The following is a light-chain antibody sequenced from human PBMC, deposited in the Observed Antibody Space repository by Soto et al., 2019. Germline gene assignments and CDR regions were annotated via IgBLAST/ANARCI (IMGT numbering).Light chain of an antibody. Sequence: QSVLTQPASVSGSPGQSITISCTGTSSDVGSNNLVSWYQQHPGKAHKLMIYEGSKRPSGVSNRFSGSKFGNTASLTISGLQAEDEADYYCCSYVGSSTYVFGSGTQLTVL. CDR1: SSDVGSNNL. V-gene: IGLV2-23*01. CDR3: CSYVGSSTYV. CDR2: EGS. J-gene: IGLJ7*01.